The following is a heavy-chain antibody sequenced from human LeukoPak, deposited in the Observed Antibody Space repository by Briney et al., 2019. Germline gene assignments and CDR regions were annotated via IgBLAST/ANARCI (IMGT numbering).Heavy chain of an antibody. CDR2: IYYSGST. V-gene: IGHV4-31*03. D-gene: IGHD4-23*01. CDR1: GGSISSGGYC. J-gene: IGHJ4*02. Sequence: PSQTLSLTCTVSGGSISSGGYCWSWIRQHPGKGLEWIGYIYYSGSTYYNPSLKSRVTISVDTSKNQFSLKLSSVTAADTAVYYCASAYGGKGANLDYWGQGTLVTVSS. CDR3: ASAYGGKGANLDY.